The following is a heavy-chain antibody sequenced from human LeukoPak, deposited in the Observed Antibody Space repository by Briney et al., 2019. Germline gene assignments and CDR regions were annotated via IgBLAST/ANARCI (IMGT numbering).Heavy chain of an antibody. V-gene: IGHV4-34*01. CDR2: INHSGST. CDR1: GGSFSGYY. J-gene: IGHJ6*04. CDR3: ARAKKRGAVAGTVYYGMDV. D-gene: IGHD6-19*01. Sequence: SETLSLTCAVYGGSFSGYYWSWIRQPPGKGLEWIGEINHSGSTNYNPSLKSRVTISVDTSENQFSLKLSSVTAADTAVYYCARAKKRGAVAGTVYYGMDVWGKGTTVTVSS.